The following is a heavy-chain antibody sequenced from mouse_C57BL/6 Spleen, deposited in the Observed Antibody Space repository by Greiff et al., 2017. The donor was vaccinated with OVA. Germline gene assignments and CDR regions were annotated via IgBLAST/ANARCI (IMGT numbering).Heavy chain of an antibody. V-gene: IGHV1-52*01. CDR2: IDPSDSET. CDR3: AREDYNGFAY. J-gene: IGHJ3*01. Sequence: VQLQQPGAELVRPGSSVKLSCKASGYTFTSYWMHWVQQRPIQGLEWIGNIDPSDSETHYNQKFKDKVTLSVDKSSSTAYMQLSSLTSEDTAVYYCAREDYNGFAYWGQGTLVTVSA. CDR1: GYTFTSYW. D-gene: IGHD1-1*01.